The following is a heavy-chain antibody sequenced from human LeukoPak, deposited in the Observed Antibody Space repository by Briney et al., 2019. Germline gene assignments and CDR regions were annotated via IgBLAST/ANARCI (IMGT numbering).Heavy chain of an antibody. CDR3: ARETARIAVAGTGSDY. CDR2: ISAYNGNT. CDR1: GDTFTSYG. Sequence: ASGKVSCKASGDTFTSYGISWVRQAPGQGLEWMGWISAYNGNTNYAQKLQGRVTMTIDTSTSTAYMELRSLRSDDTAVYYCARETARIAVAGTGSDYWGQGTLVTVSS. V-gene: IGHV1-18*01. D-gene: IGHD6-19*01. J-gene: IGHJ4*02.